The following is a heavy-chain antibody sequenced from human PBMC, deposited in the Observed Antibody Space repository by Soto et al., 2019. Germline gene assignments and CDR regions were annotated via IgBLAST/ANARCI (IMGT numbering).Heavy chain of an antibody. Sequence: QVTLKESGPALVKPTETLTLTCTVSGFSLTTGKMGVSWIRQPPGKALEWLAHIFSDNERSSSTSLQGRLTISKDTSGSQVVLSMTNVDPVDTATYYCARMKVDSYQFYYAMDVWGQGTTVTVSS. CDR2: IFSDNER. CDR3: ARMKVDSYQFYYAMDV. V-gene: IGHV2-26*01. D-gene: IGHD3-9*01. CDR1: GFSLTTGKMG. J-gene: IGHJ6*02.